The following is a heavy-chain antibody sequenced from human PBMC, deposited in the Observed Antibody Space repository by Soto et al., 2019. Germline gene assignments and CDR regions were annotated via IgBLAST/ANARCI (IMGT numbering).Heavy chain of an antibody. D-gene: IGHD6-13*01. CDR2: ISVYSGNT. Sequence: QVQLVQSGAEVKKPGASVKVSCKASGYTFANSGINWVRQAPGQGLEWMGWISVYSGNTNYAQKLQGRVTMTTDTSTSTAYMELRSLRSDDTAVYYCARAELNTWYHDTDDYWGQGTLVTVSS. CDR3: ARAELNTWYHDTDDY. CDR1: GYTFANSG. V-gene: IGHV1-18*01. J-gene: IGHJ4*02.